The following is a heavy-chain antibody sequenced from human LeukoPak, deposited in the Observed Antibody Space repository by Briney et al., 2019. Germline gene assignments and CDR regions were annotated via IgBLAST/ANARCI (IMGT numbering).Heavy chain of an antibody. V-gene: IGHV3-23*01. Sequence: GGTLRLTCAASGFTFSSHGMSWVRQAPGKGLEWVSDISDSADTTYYADFVRGRSTISRDTFKNTLYMQMNSLRAEDPGVYYCAKDEGGTYYYGSVTYYLGRRHFDYWGEGGLVTDSP. CDR1: GFTFSSHG. D-gene: IGHD3-10*01. J-gene: IGHJ4*02. CDR2: ISDSADTT. CDR3: AKDEGGTYYYGSVTYYLGRRHFDY.